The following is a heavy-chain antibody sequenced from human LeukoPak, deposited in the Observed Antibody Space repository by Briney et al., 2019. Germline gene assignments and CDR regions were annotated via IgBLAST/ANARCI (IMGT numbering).Heavy chain of an antibody. Sequence: GESLKISCKAAGYIFGSYWIGWVRQMPGKGLEWMGIIYPSDSDTRYSPSCQGQVTFSVDQSTNTAFLQWNTLRASDSAVYYCARQKYCSGASCFVVTDPFEYWGQGTQVIVSS. D-gene: IGHD2-15*01. CDR1: GYIFGSYW. V-gene: IGHV5-51*01. J-gene: IGHJ4*02. CDR3: ARQKYCSGASCFVVTDPFEY. CDR2: IYPSDSDT.